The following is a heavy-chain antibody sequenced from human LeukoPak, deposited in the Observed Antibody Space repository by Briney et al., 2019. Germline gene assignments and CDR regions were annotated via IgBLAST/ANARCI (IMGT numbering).Heavy chain of an antibody. CDR2: IYYSGST. CDR1: GGSISSYY. Sequence: SETLSLTCTVSGGSISSYYWSWIRQPPGKGLEWIGYIYYSGSTNYNPSLKSRVTISVDTSKNQFSLKLSSVTAADTAVYYCARELRGYSYGYSLRSRAFDIWGQGTMVTVSS. D-gene: IGHD5-18*01. CDR3: ARELRGYSYGYSLRSRAFDI. V-gene: IGHV4-59*12. J-gene: IGHJ3*02.